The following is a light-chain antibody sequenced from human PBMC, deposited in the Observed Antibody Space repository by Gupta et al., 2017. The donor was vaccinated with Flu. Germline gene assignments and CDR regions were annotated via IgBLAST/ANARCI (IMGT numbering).Light chain of an antibody. Sequence: SLGYRATITCQSIQIVFFSSNTRNYLAWYPHKPGQPPKLLIYWASTREPGVPHAFSGSGSWTDFTLTISSLQAADVALSYCQQAASTPYNFGQGTKMEIK. CDR1: QIVFFSSNTRNY. V-gene: IGKV4-1*01. J-gene: IGKJ2*01. CDR3: QQAASTPYN. CDR2: WAS.